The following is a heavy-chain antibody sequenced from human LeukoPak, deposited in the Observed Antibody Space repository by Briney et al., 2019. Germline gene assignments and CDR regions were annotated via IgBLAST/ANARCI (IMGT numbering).Heavy chain of an antibody. CDR2: ISGSGGST. CDR3: AKSRLWFGGLLLDY. V-gene: IGHV3-23*01. D-gene: IGHD3-10*01. CDR1: GFTFSTYA. Sequence: AGGSLRFSCAASGFTFSTYAMSWVRQAPGKGLEWVSAISGSGGSTYYADSVKGRFTISRDNSKNTLYLQMNSLRAEDTVVYYCAKSRLWFGGLLLDYWGQRTLVTVSS. J-gene: IGHJ4*02.